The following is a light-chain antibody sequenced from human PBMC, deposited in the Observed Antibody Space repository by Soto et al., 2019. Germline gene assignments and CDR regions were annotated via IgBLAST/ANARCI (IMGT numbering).Light chain of an antibody. CDR3: QQGRNWHPIT. CDR2: DAS. J-gene: IGKJ5*01. Sequence: EVVLTQSPATLSVSPGERATLSCRTSQSVGNNLAWYQQKPGQAPRLLMYDASNRATGIPARFSGSGSGTDFTLIISSLEPEEVAVYYCQQGRNWHPITVGQGTRRESK. CDR1: QSVGNN. V-gene: IGKV3-11*01.